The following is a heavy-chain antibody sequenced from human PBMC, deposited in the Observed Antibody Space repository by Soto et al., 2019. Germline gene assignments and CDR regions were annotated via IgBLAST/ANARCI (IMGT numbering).Heavy chain of an antibody. D-gene: IGHD3-9*01. V-gene: IGHV1-69*13. CDR1: GGTFSSYA. CDR3: ACLSHILTVSFDY. J-gene: IGHJ4*02. Sequence: ASVKVSCKASGGTFSSYAISWVRQAPGQGLEWMGGIIPIFGTANYAQKFQGRVTITADESTSTAYMELSSLRSEDTAVYYCACLSHILTVSFDYWGQGTLVTVSS. CDR2: IIPIFGTA.